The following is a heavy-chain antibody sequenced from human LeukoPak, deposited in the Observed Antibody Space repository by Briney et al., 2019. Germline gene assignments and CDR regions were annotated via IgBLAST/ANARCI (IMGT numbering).Heavy chain of an antibody. CDR2: IYYSGST. CDR3: ARGVFIAASQYGY. V-gene: IGHV4-59*01. J-gene: IGHJ4*02. Sequence: SETLSLTCTVSGGSISSYYWSWIRQPPGKGLEWIGYIYYSGSTNYNPPLKSRVTISVDTSKNQFSLKLSSVTAADTAVYYCARGVFIAASQYGYWGQGTLVTVSS. CDR1: GGSISSYY. D-gene: IGHD6-13*01.